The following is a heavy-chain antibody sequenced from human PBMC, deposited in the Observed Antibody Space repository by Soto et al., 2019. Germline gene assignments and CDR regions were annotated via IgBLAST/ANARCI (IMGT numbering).Heavy chain of an antibody. J-gene: IGHJ6*02. V-gene: IGHV3-66*01. CDR3: ARDYDTSRCDWAYYGIDV. CDR2: IYYGGTT. D-gene: IGHD3-9*01. Sequence: GSLRLSCAASGLTVSTNYMSWVRQAPGKGLEWVSIIYYGGTTYYADSVKGRFTISRDDSKNTLYLQMHSLRAEDTAVYYCARDYDTSRCDWAYYGIDVWGQGTTVTVSS. CDR1: GLTVSTNY.